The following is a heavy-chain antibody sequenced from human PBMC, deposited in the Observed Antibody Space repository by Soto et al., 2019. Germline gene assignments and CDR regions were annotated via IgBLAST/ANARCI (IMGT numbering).Heavy chain of an antibody. Sequence: QVQLVESGGGVVQPGRSLRLSCAASGFIFSNYAMHWVRQAPGKGLEWVAVISDDGSTKYYADSVKGRFTISRYNSKXXXXXXXXXXXXXXXXXXXXXXXXXXIVVVNQDFQHWGQGTLVIVSS. J-gene: IGHJ1*01. CDR2: ISDDGSTK. CDR3: XXXXXXIVVVNQDFQH. V-gene: IGHV3-30-3*01. D-gene: IGHD3-22*01. CDR1: GFIFSNYA.